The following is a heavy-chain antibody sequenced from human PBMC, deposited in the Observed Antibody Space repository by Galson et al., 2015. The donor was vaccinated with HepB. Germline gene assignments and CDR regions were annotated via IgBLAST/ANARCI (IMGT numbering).Heavy chain of an antibody. CDR1: GFTFSSYW. Sequence: SLRLACAASGFTFSSYWMHWVRQAPGKGLVGVSRINSDGSSTSYADSVKGRFTISRDNSKNTLYLQMNSLRAEDTAVYYCAKDTAMVYWGQGTLVTVSS. D-gene: IGHD5-18*01. CDR3: AKDTAMVY. CDR2: INSDGSST. V-gene: IGHV3-74*01. J-gene: IGHJ4*02.